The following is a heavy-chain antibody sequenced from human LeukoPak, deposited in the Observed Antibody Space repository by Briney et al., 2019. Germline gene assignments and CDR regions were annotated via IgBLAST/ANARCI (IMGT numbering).Heavy chain of an antibody. CDR3: AREISDYASAY. Sequence: ASVKVSFKVSGYPFTGYYIHWVRQAPGQGLEWMGWINPNSGGTNYAQKFQGRVTMTSDTSITTAYMDLSRLTSDDTAVYYCAREISDYASAYWGQGTLVTVSS. J-gene: IGHJ4*02. D-gene: IGHD4-17*01. CDR2: INPNSGGT. V-gene: IGHV1-2*02. CDR1: GYPFTGYY.